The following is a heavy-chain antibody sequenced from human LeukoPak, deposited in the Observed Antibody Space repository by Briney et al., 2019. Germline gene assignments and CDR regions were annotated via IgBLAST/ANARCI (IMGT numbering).Heavy chain of an antibody. CDR2: ISPNGVIT. J-gene: IGHJ4*02. D-gene: IGHD5-24*01. CDR3: AKDDAWLQYGD. V-gene: IGHV3-23*01. Sequence: GGSLRLSCAASGFTFSSHGMNWDRQAPGKGLEWVSGISPNGVITYYADSVKGRFTISRDNSKGTVSLQMNSLRPEDTAVYYCAKDDAWLQYGDWGRGTLVTVSS. CDR1: GFTFSSHG.